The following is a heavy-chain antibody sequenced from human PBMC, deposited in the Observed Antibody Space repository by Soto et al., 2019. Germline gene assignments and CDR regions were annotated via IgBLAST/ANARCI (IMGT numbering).Heavy chain of an antibody. CDR1: GDTFSSYV. CDR2: INPIFGTP. V-gene: IGHV1-69*18. J-gene: IGHJ5*02. CDR3: ATDPTVTTTGWFDP. Sequence: QGQLVQSGAEVKKPVSSVKVSCKASGDTFSSYVISWVRQSPGQGLEWMGRINPIFGTPNYAQKFQGRGTITADESTSTAYMELSSLRSEDTAMYYCATDPTVTTTGWFDPWGQGTLVTVSS. D-gene: IGHD4-17*01.